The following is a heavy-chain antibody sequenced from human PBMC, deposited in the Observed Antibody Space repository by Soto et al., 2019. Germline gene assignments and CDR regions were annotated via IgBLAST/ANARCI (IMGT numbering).Heavy chain of an antibody. CDR3: AREWSAYGYCPGEVD. D-gene: IGHD5-18*01. V-gene: IGHV4-30-4*01. J-gene: IGHJ4*02. Sequence: SETLSLTCTVSGGSFRSADYYWSWIRQSPGKGLEWIVYIYYSGSSSYNPSLKSRVTISVDTSKNQSSLKLSSVTVADTAGYYCAREWSAYGYCPGEVDWGQGTLVTVSS. CDR1: GGSFRSADYY. CDR2: IYYSGSS.